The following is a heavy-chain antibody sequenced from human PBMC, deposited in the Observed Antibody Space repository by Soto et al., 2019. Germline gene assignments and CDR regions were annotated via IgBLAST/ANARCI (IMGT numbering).Heavy chain of an antibody. CDR2: INPNSGGT. CDR3: ARMGEILGYCSGGSCDGGYGMDV. V-gene: IGHV1-2*04. D-gene: IGHD2-15*01. J-gene: IGHJ6*02. CDR1: GYTFTGYY. Sequence: GASVKVSCKASGYTFTGYYIHWVRQAPGQGLEWMGWINPNSGGTNYAQKFQGWVTMTRDTSISTAYMELSRLRSDDTAVYYCARMGEILGYCSGGSCDGGYGMDVWGQGTTVTVSS.